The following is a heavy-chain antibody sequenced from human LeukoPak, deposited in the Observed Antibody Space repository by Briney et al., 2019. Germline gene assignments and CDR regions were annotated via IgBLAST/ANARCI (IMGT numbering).Heavy chain of an antibody. CDR1: GYTFTSYA. V-gene: IGHV1-69*13. Sequence: SVKVSCKASGYTFTSYAISWVRQAPGQGLEWMGGIIPMFGTANYAQKFQGRVTITADESTSTAYMELSSLKSEDTAVYYCARKAGGGNFYILDYWGQGTLVTVSS. CDR2: IIPMFGTA. CDR3: ARKAGGGNFYILDY. J-gene: IGHJ4*02. D-gene: IGHD4-23*01.